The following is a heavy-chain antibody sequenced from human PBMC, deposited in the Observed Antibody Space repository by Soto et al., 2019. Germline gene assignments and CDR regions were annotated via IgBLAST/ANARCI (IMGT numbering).Heavy chain of an antibody. D-gene: IGHD3-22*01. CDR2: ISSSSSTI. V-gene: IGHV3-48*01. Sequence: GGSLRLSCAASGFTFSSYSMNWVRQAPGKGLEWVSYISSSSSTIYYADSVKGRFTISRDNAKNSLYLQMNSLRAEDTAVYYCASGSGYYYDAFDIWGQGTMVTV. CDR1: GFTFSSYS. CDR3: ASGSGYYYDAFDI. J-gene: IGHJ3*02.